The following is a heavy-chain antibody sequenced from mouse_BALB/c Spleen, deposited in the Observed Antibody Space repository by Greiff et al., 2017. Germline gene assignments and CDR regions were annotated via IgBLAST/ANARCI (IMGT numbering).Heavy chain of an antibody. D-gene: IGHD1-1*01. V-gene: IGHV5-17*02. J-gene: IGHJ4*01. CDR2: ISSGSSTI. Sequence: EVKLVESGGGLVQPGGSRKLSCAASGFTFSSFGMHWVRQAPEKGLEWVAYISSGSSTIYYADTVKGRFTISRDNPKNTLFLQMTSLRSEDTAMYYCARGVGLLMDYWGQGTSVTVSS. CDR1: GFTFSSFG. CDR3: ARGVGLLMDY.